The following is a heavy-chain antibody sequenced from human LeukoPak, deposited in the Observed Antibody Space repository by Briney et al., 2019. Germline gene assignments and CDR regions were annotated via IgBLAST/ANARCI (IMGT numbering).Heavy chain of an antibody. V-gene: IGHV1-18*01. Sequence: GASVKVSCKASGYTFTSYGISWVRQAPGQGLEWMGWMSAYNGNTNYAQKLQGRVTMTTDTSTSTAYMELRSLRSDDTAAYYCARDLTVTKLGNHFDYWGQGTLVTVSS. CDR2: MSAYNGNT. J-gene: IGHJ4*02. CDR1: GYTFTSYG. CDR3: ARDLTVTKLGNHFDY. D-gene: IGHD4-17*01.